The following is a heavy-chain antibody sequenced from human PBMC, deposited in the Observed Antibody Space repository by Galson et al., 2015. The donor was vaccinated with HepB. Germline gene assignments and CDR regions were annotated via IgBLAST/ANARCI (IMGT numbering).Heavy chain of an antibody. CDR2: INTNTGNP. D-gene: IGHD3-22*01. V-gene: IGHV7-4-1*02. J-gene: IGHJ4*02. Sequence: SVKVSCKASGYAFTSYAMNWVRQAPGQGLEWMGWINTNTGNPTYAQGFTGRFVFSLDTSVSTAYLQISSLKAEDTAVYYCARAATYYYDSSGYYRFDYWGQGTLVTVSS. CDR3: ARAATYYYDSSGYYRFDY. CDR1: GYAFTSYA.